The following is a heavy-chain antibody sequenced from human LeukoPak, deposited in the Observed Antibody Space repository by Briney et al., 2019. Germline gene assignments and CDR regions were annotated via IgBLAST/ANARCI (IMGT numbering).Heavy chain of an antibody. J-gene: IGHJ3*01. V-gene: IGHV4-39*01. D-gene: IGHD5-12*01. CDR3: ARQSWRGAFDF. CDR2: VYYAGNT. CDR1: GGSTSSTTHY. Sequence: SETLSLTCIVSGGSTSSTTHYWGWIRQPPGKGLEWIGNVYYAGNTFYNPSLKSRVTISIETSKNQFSLKLNFVTAADTAVYYCARQSWRGAFDFWGQGTMVTVSS.